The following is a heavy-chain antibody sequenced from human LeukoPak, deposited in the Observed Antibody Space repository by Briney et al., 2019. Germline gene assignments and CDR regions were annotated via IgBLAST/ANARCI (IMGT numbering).Heavy chain of an antibody. Sequence: GGSLRLSCAASGFTFSTYVMSWVRQAPGKGLEWVSAISGSGGSTYYADSVKGRFTISRDNSKTTLYLQMNSLGADDTAVYYCAKGNWRYFDYWGQGTLVTVSS. CDR2: ISGSGGST. V-gene: IGHV3-23*01. D-gene: IGHD1-1*01. CDR3: AKGNWRYFDY. J-gene: IGHJ4*02. CDR1: GFTFSTYV.